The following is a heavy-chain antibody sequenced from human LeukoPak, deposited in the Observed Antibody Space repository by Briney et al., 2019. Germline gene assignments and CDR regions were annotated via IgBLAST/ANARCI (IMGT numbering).Heavy chain of an antibody. CDR2: INHSGST. CDR3: ARWGGTARNY. CDR1: GGSFSGYY. V-gene: IGHV4-34*01. Sequence: SETLSLTCAVYGGSFSGYYCSWIRQPPGKGLEWIGEINHSGSTNYNPSLKSRVTISVDTSKNQFSLKLSSVTAADTAVYYCARWGGTARNYWGQGTMVTVSS. J-gene: IGHJ4*02. D-gene: IGHD2-21*02.